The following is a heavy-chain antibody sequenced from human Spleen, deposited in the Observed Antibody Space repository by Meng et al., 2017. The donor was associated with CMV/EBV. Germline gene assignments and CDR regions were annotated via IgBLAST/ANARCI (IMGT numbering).Heavy chain of an antibody. V-gene: IGHV3-30*02. CDR1: GFTFSDYG. Sequence: GESLKISCAASGFTFSDYGMHWVRQAPGKGLEWVAFLRRDGSDKYYARFVKGRFTISRDNSKKTLFLQMNSLRAEDTALYYCAKELGISDSWGQGTLVTVSS. CDR2: LRRDGSDK. J-gene: IGHJ4*02. D-gene: IGHD7-27*01. CDR3: AKELGISDS.